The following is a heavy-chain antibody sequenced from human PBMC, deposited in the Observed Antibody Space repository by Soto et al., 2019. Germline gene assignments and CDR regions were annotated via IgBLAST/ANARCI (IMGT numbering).Heavy chain of an antibody. J-gene: IGHJ5*02. D-gene: IGHD6-13*01. Sequence: GASVKVSWKAAGYAFTSYGISWVRQAPGQGLEWMGWISAYNGNTNYAQKLQGRVTMTTDTSTSTAYMELRSLRSDDTAVYYCARDPAAAGPGSFDPWGQGTLVTVSS. CDR2: ISAYNGNT. CDR1: GYAFTSYG. V-gene: IGHV1-18*01. CDR3: ARDPAAAGPGSFDP.